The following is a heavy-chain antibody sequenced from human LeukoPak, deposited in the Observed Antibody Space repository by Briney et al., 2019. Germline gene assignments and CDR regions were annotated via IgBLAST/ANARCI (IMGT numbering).Heavy chain of an antibody. CDR3: ARGGGYDSLNFDY. CDR1: GGSISSYY. D-gene: IGHD5-12*01. J-gene: IGHJ4*02. V-gene: IGHV4-59*01. CDR2: IYYSGST. Sequence: SETLSLTCTVFGGSISSYYWGWIGQSPGKGLGGIGYIYYSGSTNYKPSLKSRVTISVDPSKNQFSLKLSSVPAADTAVYYCARGGGYDSLNFDYWGQGTLVTVSS.